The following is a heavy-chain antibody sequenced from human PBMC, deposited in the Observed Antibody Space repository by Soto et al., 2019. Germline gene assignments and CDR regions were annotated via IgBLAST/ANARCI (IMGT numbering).Heavy chain of an antibody. CDR2: IYYSGST. D-gene: IGHD3-16*01. V-gene: IGHV4-30-4*01. CDR3: ARGLGPPYYFHY. CDR1: GGSISSGDYY. J-gene: IGHJ4*02. Sequence: QVQLQESGPGLVKPSQTLSLTCSVSGGSISSGDYYWNWIRQSPGKGLEWIGNIYYSGSTYYNPYLKRRVTISLDTSNNQFSLRLSSVAAADTAVYYCARGLGPPYYFHYWGQGTLVTVSS.